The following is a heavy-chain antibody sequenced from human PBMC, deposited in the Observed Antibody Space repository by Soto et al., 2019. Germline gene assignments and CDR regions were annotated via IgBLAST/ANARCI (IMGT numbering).Heavy chain of an antibody. D-gene: IGHD3-10*01. CDR2: IIPLFGTT. CDR3: AAELGFGKLSVV. CDR1: GDTFKNCV. Sequence: QVQVAQSGVEVRRPGSSVKVSCKASGDTFKNCVISWVRQAPGQGLEWMGGIIPLFGTTDFAQRFQGRLTITTDESTTTAYMELSRLRSEDTATHYCAAELGFGKLSVVWGQGTTVIVSS. V-gene: IGHV1-69*01. J-gene: IGHJ6*02.